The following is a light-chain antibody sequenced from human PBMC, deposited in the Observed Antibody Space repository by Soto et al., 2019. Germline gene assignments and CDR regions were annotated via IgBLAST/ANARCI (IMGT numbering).Light chain of an antibody. CDR3: QSYDSISYVV. CDR1: SGSIASNY. J-gene: IGLJ2*01. V-gene: IGLV6-57*02. Sequence: NFMLTQPHSVSESPGKTITISCTGSSGSIASNYVQWYQQRPGSAPTTVIYEDNQRPSGVPNRFSGSIDSSSNSASLTISGLKTEDEADYYCQSYDSISYVVFGGGTKLTVL. CDR2: EDN.